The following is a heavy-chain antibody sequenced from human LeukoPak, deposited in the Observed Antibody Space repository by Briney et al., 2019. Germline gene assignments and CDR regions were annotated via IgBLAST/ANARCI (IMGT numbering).Heavy chain of an antibody. CDR1: GCSISSYS. Sequence: PSETLSLTCAASGCSISSYSRSWVQQPPGKGLEWIGYIYYSGSTNYNPSLKSRVTISVDTSKNQFSLKMSSVTAADTAVYYCARNYYSSGSLTEGGQGNLVTVSS. CDR3: ARNYYSSGSLTE. D-gene: IGHD3-10*01. V-gene: IGHV4-59*08. J-gene: IGHJ4*02. CDR2: IYYSGST.